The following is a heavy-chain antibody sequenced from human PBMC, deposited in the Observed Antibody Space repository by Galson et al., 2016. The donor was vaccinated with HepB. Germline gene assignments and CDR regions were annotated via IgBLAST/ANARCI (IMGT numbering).Heavy chain of an antibody. V-gene: IGHV1-18*04. CDR3: ARGRLFGDYSY. Sequence: SVKVSCKASGYTFSNYGISWVRQAPGQGLEWTGWISAYNGNTNYPPRLQGRVTMTTDTSTSTAYMDLRSLRSDDTAVYYCARGRLFGDYSYWGQGTLITVSS. CDR2: ISAYNGNT. CDR1: GYTFSNYG. D-gene: IGHD4-17*01. J-gene: IGHJ4*02.